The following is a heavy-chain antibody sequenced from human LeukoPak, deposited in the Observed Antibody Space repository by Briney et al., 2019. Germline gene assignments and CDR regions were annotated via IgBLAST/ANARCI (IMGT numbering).Heavy chain of an antibody. Sequence: GGSLRLSCAASGFTFSNSAMTWVRQAPGKGLEWVSAIDTSGGSTYYADSVNGRFTISRDNSKNMLFLQMNSLRAEDTAVYYCAKYGSETYYYYYYYMDVWGKGTTVTVSS. J-gene: IGHJ6*03. CDR3: AKYGSETYYYYYYYMDV. CDR2: IDTSGGST. D-gene: IGHD3-10*01. CDR1: GFTFSNSA. V-gene: IGHV3-23*01.